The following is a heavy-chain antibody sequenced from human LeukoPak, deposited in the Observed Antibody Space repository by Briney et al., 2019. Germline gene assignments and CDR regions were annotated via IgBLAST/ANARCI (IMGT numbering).Heavy chain of an antibody. D-gene: IGHD2-2*01. CDR1: GYTFTSYD. CDR2: MNPNSGNT. Sequence: GASVKVSCKASGYTFTSYDINWVRQATGQGLEWMGWMNPNSGNTGYAQKFQGRVTITADESTSTAYMELSSLRSEDTAVYYCARNAVPDRPFSGMDVWGKGTTVTVSS. CDR3: ARNAVPDRPFSGMDV. V-gene: IGHV1-8*01. J-gene: IGHJ6*04.